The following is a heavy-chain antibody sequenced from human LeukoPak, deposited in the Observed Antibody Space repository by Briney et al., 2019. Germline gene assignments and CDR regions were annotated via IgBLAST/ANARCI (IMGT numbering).Heavy chain of an antibody. D-gene: IGHD5-18*01. CDR2: ISGSGGST. CDR3: AKDSVDTAMVPYYFDY. CDR1: GFTFSSYG. Sequence: PGGSLRLSCAASGFTFSSYGMSWVRQAPGKGLEWVSAISGSGGSTYYADSVKGRFTISRDNSKNTLYLQVNSLRAEDTAVYYCAKDSVDTAMVPYYFDYWGQGTLVTVSS. V-gene: IGHV3-23*01. J-gene: IGHJ4*02.